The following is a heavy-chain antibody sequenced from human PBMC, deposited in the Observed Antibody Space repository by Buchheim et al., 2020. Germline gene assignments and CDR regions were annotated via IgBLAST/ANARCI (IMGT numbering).Heavy chain of an antibody. J-gene: IGHJ6*02. V-gene: IGHV3-7*01. CDR1: GFTFSSYW. D-gene: IGHD6-13*01. Sequence: EVQLVESGGGLVQPGGSLRLSCAASGFTFSSYWMSWVRQAPGKGLEWVANIKRDGSEKYYVDSVKGRFTISRDNAKNSLYLQMNSLRAEDTAVYYCAREFSWDSSSWRYYYYGMDVWGQGTT. CDR2: IKRDGSEK. CDR3: AREFSWDSSSWRYYYYGMDV.